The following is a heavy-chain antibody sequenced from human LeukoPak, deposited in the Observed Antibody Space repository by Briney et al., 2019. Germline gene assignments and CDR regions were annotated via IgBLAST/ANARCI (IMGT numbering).Heavy chain of an antibody. V-gene: IGHV3-20*04. CDR3: ARVYYYDSSGYLDGLDY. CDR2: INWNGGST. Sequence: GGSLRLSCAASGFTFDDYGMSWVRQAPGKGLEWVSGINWNGGSTGYADSVKGRFTISRDNAKNSLYLQMNSLRAEDTALYYCARVYYYDSSGYLDGLDYWGQGTLATVSS. D-gene: IGHD3-22*01. CDR1: GFTFDDYG. J-gene: IGHJ4*02.